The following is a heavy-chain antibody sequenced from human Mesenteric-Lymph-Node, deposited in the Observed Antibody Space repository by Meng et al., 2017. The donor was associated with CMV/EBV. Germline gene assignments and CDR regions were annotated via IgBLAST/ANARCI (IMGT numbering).Heavy chain of an antibody. D-gene: IGHD3-10*01. CDR1: GFTFSSYE. Sequence: GGSLRLSCAASGFTFSSYEMNWVRQAPGKGLEWVSSISGSGDVMSYADSVKGRFTVSRDNAKNSLYLQMNSLRAEATAVYYCARDITMFRGVFPYSSGMDVWGQGTTVTVSS. J-gene: IGHJ6*02. CDR2: ISGSGDVM. V-gene: IGHV3-48*03. CDR3: ARDITMFRGVFPYSSGMDV.